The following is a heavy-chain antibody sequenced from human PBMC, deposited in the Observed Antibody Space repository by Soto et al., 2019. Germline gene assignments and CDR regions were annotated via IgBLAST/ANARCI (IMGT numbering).Heavy chain of an antibody. D-gene: IGHD5-12*01. CDR3: ARVRRWLLDWMFDY. CDR1: GYTFTSYA. CDR2: INAGNGNT. V-gene: IGHV1-3*01. Sequence: QVQLVQSGAEVKKPGASVKVSCKASGYTFTSYAMHWVRQAPGQRLEWMGWINAGNGNTKYSQKFQGRVTITRDTSASTGDMELSSLRSEDTAVYYCARVRRWLLDWMFDYWGHGTRVTGAS. J-gene: IGHJ4*01.